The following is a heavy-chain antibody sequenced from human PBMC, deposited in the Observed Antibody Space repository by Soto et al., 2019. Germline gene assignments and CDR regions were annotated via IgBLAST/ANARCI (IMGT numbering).Heavy chain of an antibody. CDR3: ARGVLH. Sequence: KLSETLSLTCTVSGASVSSAGRYWTWFRQHPGRGLEWIGDTYDSRTPYYNPSLKSRLTISSDPPKNRFSLQMTSVTAADTAVYYCARGVLHWGQGTLVTVSS. V-gene: IGHV4-31*03. CDR2: TYDSRTP. CDR1: GASVSSAGRY. J-gene: IGHJ4*01.